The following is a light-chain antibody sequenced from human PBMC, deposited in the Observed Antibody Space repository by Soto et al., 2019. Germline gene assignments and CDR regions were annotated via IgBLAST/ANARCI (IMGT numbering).Light chain of an antibody. CDR1: QSVSSF. V-gene: IGKV3-11*01. CDR2: GAS. CDR3: QQRSNWPPIT. Sequence: DIVLTQSPATLSLSPGERATLTCRASQSVSSFLAWYQQKPGQAPRLLIYGASIRATGIPARFSGSGSGTDFTLTISSLEPEDFAVYYCQQRSNWPPITFGQGTLLEVK. J-gene: IGKJ5*01.